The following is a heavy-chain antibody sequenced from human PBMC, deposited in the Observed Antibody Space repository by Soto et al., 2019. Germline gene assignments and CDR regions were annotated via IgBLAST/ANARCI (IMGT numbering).Heavy chain of an antibody. J-gene: IGHJ3*02. V-gene: IGHV3-30-3*01. CDR1: GVTFSSYA. D-gene: IGHD2-15*01. Sequence: PGGSLSLSCAASGVTFSSYAMHWVRQAPGKGLEWVAVISYDGSNKYYADSVKGRFTISRDNSKNTLYLQMNSLNAEDTPVYYCERDVFEVAYIVVVVPRDAFDIWGQGTMVTVSS. CDR3: ERDVFEVAYIVVVVPRDAFDI. CDR2: ISYDGSNK.